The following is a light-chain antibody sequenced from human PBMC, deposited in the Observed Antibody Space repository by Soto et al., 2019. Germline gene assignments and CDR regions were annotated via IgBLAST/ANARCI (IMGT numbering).Light chain of an antibody. CDR3: QQSYSTPGT. V-gene: IGKV1-39*01. CDR1: QSISSY. Sequence: DIQMTQSPSSLSASVGDRVTITCRASQSISSYLNWYQQKPGKAPKLLIYAASSLQSVVPSRFSGSVSGTDFTLTISSLQPEDFATYYCQQSYSTPGTFGQGTKVEIK. CDR2: AAS. J-gene: IGKJ1*01.